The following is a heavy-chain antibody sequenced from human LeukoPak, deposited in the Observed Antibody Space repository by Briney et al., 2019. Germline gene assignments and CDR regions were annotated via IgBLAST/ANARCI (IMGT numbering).Heavy chain of an antibody. V-gene: IGHV4-39*01. CDR1: GGSISGSSYY. CDR2: IYYSGST. CDR3: ARHETYSSSWYGSALLSYFDY. Sequence: PSETLSLTCTVSGGSISGSSYYWGWIRQPPGKGLEWIGSIYYSGSTYYNPSLKSRVTISVDTSKNQFSLKLSSVTAADTAVYYCARHETYSSSWYGSALLSYFDYWGQGTLVTVSS. J-gene: IGHJ4*02. D-gene: IGHD6-13*01.